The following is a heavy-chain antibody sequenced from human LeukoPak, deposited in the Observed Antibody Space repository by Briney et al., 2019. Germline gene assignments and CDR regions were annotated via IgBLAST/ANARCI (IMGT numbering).Heavy chain of an antibody. CDR3: ASLTN. J-gene: IGHJ4*02. CDR2: INSDGSIT. CDR1: GFTFRNHW. V-gene: IGHV3-74*01. Sequence: GGSLRLSCAASGFTFRNHWMHWVRQAPGKGLVWVSGINSDGSITTYADSVKGRFTISRDNAKNTLYLQMNSLRAEDTAVYYCASLTNWGQGTLVTVSS.